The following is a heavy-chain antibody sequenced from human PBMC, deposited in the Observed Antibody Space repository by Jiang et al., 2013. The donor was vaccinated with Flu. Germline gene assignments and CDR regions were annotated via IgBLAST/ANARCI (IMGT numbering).Heavy chain of an antibody. CDR3: ARHKRCLNDYGDVCYYYYGMDV. V-gene: IGHV5-51*01. J-gene: IGHJ6*02. CDR2: IYPGDSDT. D-gene: IGHD4-17*01. Sequence: AEVKKPGESLKISCKGSGYSFTSYWIGWVRQMPGKGLEWMGIIYPGDSDTRYSPSFQGQVTISADKSISTAYLQWSSLKASDTAMYYCARHKRCLNDYGDVCYYYYGMDVWGQGTTVTVSS. CDR1: GYSFTSYW.